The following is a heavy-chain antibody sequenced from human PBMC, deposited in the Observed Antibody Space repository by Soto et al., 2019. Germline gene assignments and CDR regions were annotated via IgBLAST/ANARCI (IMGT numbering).Heavy chain of an antibody. J-gene: IGHJ4*02. Sequence: QVQLVESGGGVVQPGRSLRLSCAASGFTFSSYGMHWVRQAPGKGMEWVAVISYDGSYKYYADSVKGRFTISRDNSKNTLYLQMNSLRAEDTAVYYCAKWNGGFDYWGQGTLVTVSS. CDR2: ISYDGSYK. V-gene: IGHV3-30*18. CDR1: GFTFSSYG. CDR3: AKWNGGFDY. D-gene: IGHD3-16*01.